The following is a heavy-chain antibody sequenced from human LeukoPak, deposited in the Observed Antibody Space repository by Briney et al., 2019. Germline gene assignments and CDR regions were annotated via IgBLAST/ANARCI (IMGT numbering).Heavy chain of an antibody. CDR1: GFTFSSYA. Sequence: GRSLRLSCAASGFTFSSYAMHWVRQAPGKGLEWVAVISYDGSNKYYADSVKGRFTISRDNSKNTLYLQMNSLRAEDTAVYYCARHAADSSGYTLYFDYWGQGTLVTVSS. J-gene: IGHJ4*02. V-gene: IGHV3-30-3*01. CDR2: ISYDGSNK. CDR3: ARHAADSSGYTLYFDY. D-gene: IGHD3-22*01.